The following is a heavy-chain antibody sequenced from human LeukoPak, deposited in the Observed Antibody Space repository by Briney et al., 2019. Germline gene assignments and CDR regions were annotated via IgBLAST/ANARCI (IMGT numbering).Heavy chain of an antibody. CDR2: TYSGGST. CDR1: GFTFSSYS. J-gene: IGHJ4*02. V-gene: IGHV3-53*01. CDR3: ARVTDYGHFDY. Sequence: PGGSLRLSCAASGFTFSSYSMNWVRQAPGKGLEWVSVTYSGGSTYYADSVKGRFTITRDNSKNTLYLQMNSLRAEDTAVYYCARVTDYGHFDYWGQGTLVTVSS. D-gene: IGHD4-17*01.